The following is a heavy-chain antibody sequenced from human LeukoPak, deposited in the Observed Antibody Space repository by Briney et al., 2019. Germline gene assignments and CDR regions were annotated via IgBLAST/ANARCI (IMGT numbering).Heavy chain of an antibody. D-gene: IGHD1-26*01. CDR1: GGSISSSSYY. J-gene: IGHJ4*02. CDR2: INHSGST. CDR3: ARSPESGRDLQGATSLDY. V-gene: IGHV4-39*07. Sequence: PSETLSLTCTVSGGSISSSSYYWGWIRQPPGKRLEWIGEINHSGSTNYNPSLKSRVTISVDTSKNQFSLKLSSVTAADTAVYYCARSPESGRDLQGATSLDYWGQGTLVTVSS.